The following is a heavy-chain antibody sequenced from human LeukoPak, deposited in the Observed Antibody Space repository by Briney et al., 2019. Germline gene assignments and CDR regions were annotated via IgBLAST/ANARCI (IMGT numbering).Heavy chain of an antibody. CDR3: ASGDYGDYVGAFDI. Sequence: SVKVSCKASGGTFSSYAISWVRQAPGQGLEWMGGIIPIFGTANYAQKFQGRVTITADESTSTAYMELSSLRSEDTAVYYCASGDYGDYVGAFDIWGQGTMVIVSS. CDR1: GGTFSSYA. V-gene: IGHV1-69*13. J-gene: IGHJ3*02. D-gene: IGHD4-17*01. CDR2: IIPIFGTA.